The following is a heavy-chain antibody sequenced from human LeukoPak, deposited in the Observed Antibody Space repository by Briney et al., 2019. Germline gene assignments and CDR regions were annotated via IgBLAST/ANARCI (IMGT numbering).Heavy chain of an antibody. Sequence: PGGSLRLSCAASGFTFSSYSLNWVRQAPGMGLEWVSSISSSSNYIYYADSVKGRFTISRDNAKNSLYLQMNSLRAEDTAVYYCARIAVADFDYWGQGTLVTVSS. CDR1: GFTFSSYS. CDR3: ARIAVADFDY. V-gene: IGHV3-21*01. CDR2: ISSSSNYI. J-gene: IGHJ4*02. D-gene: IGHD6-19*01.